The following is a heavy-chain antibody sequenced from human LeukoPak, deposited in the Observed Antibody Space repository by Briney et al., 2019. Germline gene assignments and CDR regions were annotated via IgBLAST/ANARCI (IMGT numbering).Heavy chain of an antibody. D-gene: IGHD3-22*01. J-gene: IGHJ3*02. CDR1: GFTFSSYW. CDR3: ARAQDYYDSSGYYFGDAFDI. V-gene: IGHV3-7*01. Sequence: GGSLRLSCAASGFTFSSYWMSWVRQAPGKGLEWVANIKQDGSEKYYVDSVKGRFTISRDNAKNSLYLQMNSLRAEDTAAYYCARAQDYYDSSGYYFGDAFDIWGQGTMVTVSS. CDR2: IKQDGSEK.